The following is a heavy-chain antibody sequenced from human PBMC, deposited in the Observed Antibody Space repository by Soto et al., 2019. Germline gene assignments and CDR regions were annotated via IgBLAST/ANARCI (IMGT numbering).Heavy chain of an antibody. V-gene: IGHV1-69*12. CDR2: IVPNFGTT. Sequence: QVQLVQSGAEVKKPGSSVKVSCKGSGGTFSNYAISWVRQAPGQGLEWMGGIVPNFGTTKYVQRFQGRVTITADESTSTAYMELSSLRSDDTAVYYCSKGHQLALRSSDYYYAMDVWGQGTTVTVSS. D-gene: IGHD2-2*01. CDR1: GGTFSNYA. J-gene: IGHJ6*02. CDR3: SKGHQLALRSSDYYYAMDV.